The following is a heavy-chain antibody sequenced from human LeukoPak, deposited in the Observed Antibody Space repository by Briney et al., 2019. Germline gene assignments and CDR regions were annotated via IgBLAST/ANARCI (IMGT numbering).Heavy chain of an antibody. CDR2: ISAYNGNT. CDR3: ARGLEWLTRRHTWFDP. Sequence: ASVKVSCKASGGTFISYAFTWVRQAPGQGLEWMGWISAYNGNTNYAQKLQGRVTMTTDPSTSTAYMELRSLRSDDTAVYYCARGLEWLTRRHTWFDPWGQGTLVTVSS. V-gene: IGHV1-18*01. CDR1: GGTFISYA. D-gene: IGHD3-3*01. J-gene: IGHJ5*02.